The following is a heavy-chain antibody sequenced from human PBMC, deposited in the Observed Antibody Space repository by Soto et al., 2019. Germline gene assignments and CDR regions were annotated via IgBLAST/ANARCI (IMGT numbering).Heavy chain of an antibody. CDR2: ISAYNGNT. J-gene: IGHJ6*02. D-gene: IGHD3-10*01. CDR1: GYTLTSYG. V-gene: IGHV1-18*01. Sequence: QVQLVQSGAEVKKPGASVKVSCKASGYTLTSYGISWVRQAPGQGLEWIGWISAYNGNTNYAQKLQGRVTMTTDTSTSTADMEPRSLRSDDTAVYFCARIWVFSGYGSGRSTYYFYGMDVWGQGATVTVSS. CDR3: ARIWVFSGYGSGRSTYYFYGMDV.